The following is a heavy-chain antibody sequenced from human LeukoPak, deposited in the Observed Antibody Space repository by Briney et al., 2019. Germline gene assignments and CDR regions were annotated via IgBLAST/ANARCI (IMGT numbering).Heavy chain of an antibody. V-gene: IGHV4-38-2*02. J-gene: IGHJ4*02. Sequence: PSETLSLTCTVSGYSISSGYYWGWIRQPPGKGLEWIGRIYHSGSTYYNPSLKSRLTISVDTSKNQFSLKLSSVTAADTAVYYCAASTTYYYDSSGYYLDYWGQGTLVTVSS. D-gene: IGHD3-22*01. CDR1: GYSISSGYY. CDR3: AASTTYYYDSSGYYLDY. CDR2: IYHSGST.